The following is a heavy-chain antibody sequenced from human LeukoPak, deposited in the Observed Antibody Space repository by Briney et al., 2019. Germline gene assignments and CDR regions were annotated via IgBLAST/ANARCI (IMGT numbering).Heavy chain of an antibody. V-gene: IGHV1-8*01. CDR2: MNPNSGNT. J-gene: IGHJ4*02. CDR3: ARGDYYYDSSGYPYYFDY. Sequence: ASVKVSCKASGYTFTSYDINWVRQATGQGLEWMGWMNPNSGNTGYAQKFQGRVTMTRNTSISTAYIELSSLRSEDTAVYYCARGDYYYDSSGYPYYFDYWGQGTLVTVSS. D-gene: IGHD3-22*01. CDR1: GYTFTSYD.